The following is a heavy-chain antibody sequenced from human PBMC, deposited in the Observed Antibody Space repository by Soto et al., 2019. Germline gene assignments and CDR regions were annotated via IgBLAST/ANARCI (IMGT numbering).Heavy chain of an antibody. CDR1: GFTFSSYS. D-gene: IGHD3-10*01. V-gene: IGHV3-21*01. CDR3: ARDVWSRASGPPDS. J-gene: IGHJ4*02. Sequence: EVQLVESGGGLVKPGGSLRLSCAASGFTFSSYSMNWVRQAPGKGLEWVSSISSSSSYIYYADSVKGRFTISRDNAKNSLYLQMNSLRAEDTAVYYCARDVWSRASGPPDSWGQGTLVTVSS. CDR2: ISSSSSYI.